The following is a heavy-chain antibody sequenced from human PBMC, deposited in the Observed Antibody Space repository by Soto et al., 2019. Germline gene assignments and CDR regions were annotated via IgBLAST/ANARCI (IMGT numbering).Heavy chain of an antibody. Sequence: PGGSLRLSCAASGFTFSSYAMHWVRQAPGKGLEWVAVISYDGSNKYYADSVKGRFTISRDNSKNTLYLQMNSLRAEDTAVYYCARDSSGWSKFDYWGQATLVTVSS. CDR1: GFTFSSYA. CDR3: ARDSSGWSKFDY. V-gene: IGHV3-30-3*01. CDR2: ISYDGSNK. J-gene: IGHJ4*02. D-gene: IGHD6-19*01.